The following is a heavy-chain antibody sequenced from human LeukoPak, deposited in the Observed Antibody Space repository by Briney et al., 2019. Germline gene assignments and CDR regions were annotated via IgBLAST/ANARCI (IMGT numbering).Heavy chain of an antibody. Sequence: GGSLRLSCAASGFTVSSNYMSWVRQAPGKGLEWVSVIYSGGSTYYADSVKGRFTISRDNSKNTLYLQMNSLRAEDTAVYYCARVTRGVIRYYYYYYMDVWGKGTTVTISS. CDR2: IYSGGST. CDR3: ARVTRGVIRYYYYYYMDV. CDR1: GFTVSSNY. D-gene: IGHD3-16*02. V-gene: IGHV3-53*01. J-gene: IGHJ6*03.